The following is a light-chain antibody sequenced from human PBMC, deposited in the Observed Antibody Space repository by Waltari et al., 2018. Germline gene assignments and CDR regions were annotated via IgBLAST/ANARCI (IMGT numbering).Light chain of an antibody. CDR3: QQHDSSPT. V-gene: IGKV1-NL1*01. CDR1: LDIGNY. Sequence: DIQMTQSPSSLSASVGDRVTITCRASLDIGNYLAWYQPTPGKAPKLILFSGSNLETGVPPRFSGSGSGTEFTLTISGLQPEDFATYYCQQHDSSPTFGQGTRV. CDR2: SGS. J-gene: IGKJ1*01.